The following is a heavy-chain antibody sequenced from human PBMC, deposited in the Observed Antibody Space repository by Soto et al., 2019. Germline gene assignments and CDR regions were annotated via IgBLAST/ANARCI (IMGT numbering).Heavy chain of an antibody. CDR2: IYVGDSDT. Sequence: GESLKISCKVSGYSFTSYWIGWVRQMPGRGLEWMGIIYVGDSDTRYSPSFQGQVTISADKSISTAYLQWSSLKASDTAVYYCARHGGIYSQNFDYWGQGTLVTVSS. CDR3: ARHGGIYSQNFDY. D-gene: IGHD1-26*01. V-gene: IGHV5-51*01. CDR1: GYSFTSYW. J-gene: IGHJ4*02.